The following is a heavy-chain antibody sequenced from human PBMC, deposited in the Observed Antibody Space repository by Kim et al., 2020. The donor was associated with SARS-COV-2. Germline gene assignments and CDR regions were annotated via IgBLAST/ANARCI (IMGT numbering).Heavy chain of an antibody. D-gene: IGHD3-16*01. V-gene: IGHV3-11*04. Sequence: GGSLRLSCATSGFTFSDYYMTWIRQAPGKGLEWLAFISGRASSTYYADSVRGRFTISRANAKKSVYLQMTSLRAEDTAVYYCARDPGRLNSGDMHVWGQG. CDR2: ISGRASST. J-gene: IGHJ3*01. CDR1: GFTFSDYY. CDR3: ARDPGRLNSGDMHV.